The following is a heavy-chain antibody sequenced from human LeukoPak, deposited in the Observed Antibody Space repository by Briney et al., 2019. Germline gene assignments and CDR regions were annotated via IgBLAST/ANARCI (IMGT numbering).Heavy chain of an antibody. Sequence: SVKVSCKASGGTFSSYAISWVRQAPGQGLEWMGGIIPIFGTANYAQKFQGRVTITTNESTSTAYMELSSLRSEDTAVYYCARTLYSGSFHWFDPWGQGTLVTVSS. J-gene: IGHJ5*02. CDR2: IIPIFGTA. CDR1: GGTFSSYA. CDR3: ARTLYSGSFHWFDP. D-gene: IGHD1-26*01. V-gene: IGHV1-69*05.